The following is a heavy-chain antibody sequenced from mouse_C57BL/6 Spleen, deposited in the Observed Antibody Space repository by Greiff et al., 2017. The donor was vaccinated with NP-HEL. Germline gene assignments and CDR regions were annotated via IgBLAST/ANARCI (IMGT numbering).Heavy chain of an antibody. CDR1: GYTFTSYW. CDR3: ATTTMITTRYFDD. CDR2: IDPNSGGT. Sequence: VQLQQPGAELVKPGASVKLSCKASGYTFTSYWMHWVKQRPGRGLEWIGRIDPNSGGTKYNEKFKSKATLTVDKPSSTAYMQLSSLTSEDAAVYYCATTTMITTRYFDDWGQGTTLTVSS. V-gene: IGHV1-72*01. D-gene: IGHD2-4*01. J-gene: IGHJ2*01.